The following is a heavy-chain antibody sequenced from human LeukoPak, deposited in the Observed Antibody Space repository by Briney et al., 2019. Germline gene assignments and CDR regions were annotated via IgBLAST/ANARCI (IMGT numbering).Heavy chain of an antibody. CDR3: ARVLRYSNWFDP. D-gene: IGHD3-9*01. J-gene: IGHJ5*02. V-gene: IGHV4-59*01. CDR1: GGSISSYY. Sequence: SETLSLTCTVSGGSISSYYWSWIRQPPGKGLEWIGYIYYSGSTNYNPSLKSRVTISVDTSKNQFSLKLSSVTAADTAVYYCARVLRYSNWFDPWGQGTLVTVSS. CDR2: IYYSGST.